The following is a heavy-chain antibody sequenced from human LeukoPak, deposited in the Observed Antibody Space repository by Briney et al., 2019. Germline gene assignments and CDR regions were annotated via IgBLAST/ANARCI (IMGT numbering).Heavy chain of an antibody. CDR3: ARGAGPLYYFDY. CDR2: IYYSGSA. V-gene: IGHV4-39*01. CDR1: GGSISSSSHY. J-gene: IGHJ4*02. Sequence: SETLSLTCTVSGGSISSSSHYWGWIRQPPGKALEWIGTIYYSGSAYYNPSLKSRVTISVDTSKNQFSLKLSAVTAADTAVYYCARGAGPLYYFDYWGQGTLVTVSS.